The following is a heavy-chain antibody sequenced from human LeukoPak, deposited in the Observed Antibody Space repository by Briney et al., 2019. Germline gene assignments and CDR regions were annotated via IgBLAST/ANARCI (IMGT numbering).Heavy chain of an antibody. J-gene: IGHJ1*01. CDR3: ARARYCSGGSCYYNRPYNTKEYFQH. V-gene: IGHV4-34*01. Sequence: SSETLSLTCAVYGGSFSGYYWSWIRQPPGKGLEWIGEINHSGSTNYNPSLKSRVTISVDTSKNQFSLKLSSVTAADTAVYYCARARYCSGGSCYYNRPYNTKEYFQHWGQGTLVNVSS. CDR2: INHSGST. D-gene: IGHD2-15*01. CDR1: GGSFSGYY.